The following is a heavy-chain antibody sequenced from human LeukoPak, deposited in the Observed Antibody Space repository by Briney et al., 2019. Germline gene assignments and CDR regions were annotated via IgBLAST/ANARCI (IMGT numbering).Heavy chain of an antibody. Sequence: SETLSLTCSVSGGSISTYYWSWIRQPAGKGLEWIGRIKNSGNTNYNPSLESRVTLSLDTSKNQFSLNLSSVTAADTAVYYCATKTSLTYYYNRLEIFGLDVWGQGTTVTVSS. CDR2: IKNSGNT. CDR3: ATKTSLTYYYNRLEIFGLDV. CDR1: GGSISTYY. V-gene: IGHV4-4*07. J-gene: IGHJ6*02. D-gene: IGHD3-22*01.